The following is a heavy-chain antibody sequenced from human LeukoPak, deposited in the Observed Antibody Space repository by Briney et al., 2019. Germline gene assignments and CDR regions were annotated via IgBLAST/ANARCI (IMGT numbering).Heavy chain of an antibody. CDR3: EKGLFTGGTNYGF. V-gene: IGHV3-30-3*01. CDR1: GFTFSTYA. D-gene: IGHD1-26*01. Sequence: GGSLRLSCAASGFTFSTYAMHWVRQAPGKGLEWVAVISYDGSNKYYADSVKGRFTISRDNSKNTLYLQMNSLRAEDTAVYYCEKGLFTGGTNYGFWGQGTLVTVSS. J-gene: IGHJ4*02. CDR2: ISYDGSNK.